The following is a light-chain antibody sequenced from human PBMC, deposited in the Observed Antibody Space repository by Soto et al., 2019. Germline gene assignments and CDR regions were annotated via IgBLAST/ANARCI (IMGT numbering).Light chain of an antibody. CDR2: GAS. V-gene: IGKV3-20*01. Sequence: EIVLTQSPGTLSLSPGERATLSCRASQSVRSNYLAWYQQKPGQAPRLLIYGASSRATGIPDRFSGTGSGTDFTLTISRLEPEYSAVYYCQQSGASPYTFGQGTKLEIK. J-gene: IGKJ2*01. CDR1: QSVRSNY. CDR3: QQSGASPYT.